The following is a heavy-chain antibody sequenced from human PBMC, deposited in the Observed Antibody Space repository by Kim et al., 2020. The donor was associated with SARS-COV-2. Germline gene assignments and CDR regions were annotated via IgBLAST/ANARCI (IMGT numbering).Heavy chain of an antibody. CDR1: GGSISSSSYY. CDR3: ARDRSWYESHYYYGMDV. V-gene: IGHV4-39*07. Sequence: SETLSLTCTVPGGSISSSSYYWGWIRQPPGKGLEWIGSIYYSGSTYYNPSLKSRVTISVDTSKNQFSLKLSSVTAADTAVYYCARDRSWYESHYYYGMDVWGQGTTVTVSS. J-gene: IGHJ6*02. CDR2: IYYSGST. D-gene: IGHD6-13*01.